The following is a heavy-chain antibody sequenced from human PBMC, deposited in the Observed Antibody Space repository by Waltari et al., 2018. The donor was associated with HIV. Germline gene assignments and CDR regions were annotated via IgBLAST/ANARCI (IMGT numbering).Heavy chain of an antibody. V-gene: IGHV4-59*01. CDR2: IYYSGST. Sequence: QVQLQESGPGLEKPSETLSLTCTVSGGPISSYHWSWSRQPPGKGLEWIGYIYYSGSTNYNPSLKSRVTISVDTSKNQFSLKLSSVTAADTAVYYCARGTEDTAMVTGAFDIWGQGTMVTVSS. D-gene: IGHD5-18*01. CDR3: ARGTEDTAMVTGAFDI. CDR1: GGPISSYH. J-gene: IGHJ3*02.